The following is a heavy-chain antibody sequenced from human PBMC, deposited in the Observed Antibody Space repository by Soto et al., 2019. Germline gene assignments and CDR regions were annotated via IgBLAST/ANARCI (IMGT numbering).Heavy chain of an antibody. CDR3: VRSGRRSGIDY. V-gene: IGHV1-8*01. CDR1: GYTFSSYH. Sequence: QVQLVQSGAEVKKPGASVKVSCEASGYTFSSYHISWVRQASGQGLEWMGWVNPNSNETDYEQKFKGRVTIPRNTSVRTGYMEQMRLRSDDAAVYYGVRSGRRSGIDYWGQGTLVTVSS. CDR2: VNPNSNET. J-gene: IGHJ4*02. D-gene: IGHD5-12*01.